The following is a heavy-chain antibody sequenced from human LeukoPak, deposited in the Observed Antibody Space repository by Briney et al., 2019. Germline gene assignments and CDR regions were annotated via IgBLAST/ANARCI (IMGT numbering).Heavy chain of an antibody. CDR1: GFTFSSYE. D-gene: IGHD4-23*01. V-gene: IGHV3-48*03. CDR2: ISSSSSTI. CDR3: VRDLDLGGYSSFEY. J-gene: IGHJ4*02. Sequence: GGSLRLSCAASGFTFSSYEMNWVRQAPGKGLEWVSYISSSSSTIYYADSVRGRFTISRDNAKNSLYLQMNTLRAEDTAVYYCVRDLDLGGYSSFEYWGQGTLVTVSS.